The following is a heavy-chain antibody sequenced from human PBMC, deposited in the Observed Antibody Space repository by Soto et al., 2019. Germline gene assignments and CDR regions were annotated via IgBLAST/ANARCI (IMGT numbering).Heavy chain of an antibody. D-gene: IGHD3-3*01. V-gene: IGHV1-18*01. CDR3: ARDRSVSLDYDFWSGYYYWFDP. J-gene: IGHJ5*02. Sequence: GASLKVXCKXSGXTFTSYGISWVRQAPGQGLEWMGWISAYNGNTNYAQKLQGRVTMTTDTSTSTAYMELRSLRSDDTAVYYCARDRSVSLDYDFWSGYYYWFDPWGQGTLVTVSS. CDR1: GXTFTSYG. CDR2: ISAYNGNT.